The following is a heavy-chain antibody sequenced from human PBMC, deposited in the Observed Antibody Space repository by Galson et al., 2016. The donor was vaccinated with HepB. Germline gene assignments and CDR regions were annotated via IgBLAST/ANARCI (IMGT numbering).Heavy chain of an antibody. CDR2: ISHDGDNK. V-gene: IGHV3-30*03. Sequence: SLRLSCAASGFTFSNYGMHWVRQAPGKGLEWVAVISHDGDNKNSADSVEGRFIISRDNSKNKLYLQMNSLRDDDTAFYYWALGPYFGWAYLNHWGKGTLVTVSS. D-gene: IGHD3-9*01. J-gene: IGHJ4*02. CDR3: ALGPYFGWAYLNH. CDR1: GFTFSNYG.